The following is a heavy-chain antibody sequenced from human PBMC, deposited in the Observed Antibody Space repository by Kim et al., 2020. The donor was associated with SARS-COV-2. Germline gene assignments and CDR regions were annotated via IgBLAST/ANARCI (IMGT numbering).Heavy chain of an antibody. CDR1: GGTFSSYA. J-gene: IGHJ5*02. D-gene: IGHD6-13*01. CDR2: IIPIFGTA. CDR3: ARVIAKIQYSSSWYRNPVGFFNWFDP. Sequence: SVKVSCKASGGTFSSYAISWVRQAPGQGLEWMGGIIPIFGTANYAQKFQGRVTITADESTSTAYMELSSLRSEDTAVYYCARVIAKIQYSSSWYRNPVGFFNWFDPWGQGTLVTVSS. V-gene: IGHV1-69*13.